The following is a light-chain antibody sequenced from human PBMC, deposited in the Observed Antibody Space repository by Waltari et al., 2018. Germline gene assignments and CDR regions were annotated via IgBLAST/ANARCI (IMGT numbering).Light chain of an antibody. CDR3: SAHANIATRVI. Sequence: QSALTQPASVSGSPGQSITISCSGTSGDIGRFGRVSWYQQHPGTAPKLILFDVSDRPSGVSSRFSGSKSGNTASLTISGLQDEDEGDYYCSAHANIATRVIFGGGTRLTVL. J-gene: IGLJ2*01. CDR2: DVS. V-gene: IGLV2-14*03. CDR1: SGDIGRFGR.